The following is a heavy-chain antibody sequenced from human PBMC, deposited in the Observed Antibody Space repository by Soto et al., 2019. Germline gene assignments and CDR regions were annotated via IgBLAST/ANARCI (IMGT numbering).Heavy chain of an antibody. CDR2: ISSSSSTI. Sequence: EVQLVESGGGLVQPGGSLRLSCAASGFTFSSYSMNWVRQAPGKGLEWVSYISSSSSTIYYADSVKGRFTISRDNAKNSLYLQMNSLRDEDTAVYYCAIERRDGYNGRYFDLWGRGTLVTVSS. CDR3: AIERRDGYNGRYFDL. V-gene: IGHV3-48*02. J-gene: IGHJ2*01. D-gene: IGHD5-12*01. CDR1: GFTFSSYS.